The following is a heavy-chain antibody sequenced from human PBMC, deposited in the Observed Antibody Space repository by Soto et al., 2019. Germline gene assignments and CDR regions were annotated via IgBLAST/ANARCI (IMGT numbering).Heavy chain of an antibody. D-gene: IGHD1-26*01. Sequence: GGSLRLSCAASGFTFNSYAMHWVRQAPGKGLEWVAVISYDENNKYYADSVKGRFTISRDNSKNTLYLQMNSLRAEDTAVYYCARTYGTYYYVMDVWGQGTTVTVSS. CDR2: ISYDENNK. CDR3: ARTYGTYYYVMDV. J-gene: IGHJ6*02. V-gene: IGHV3-30-3*01. CDR1: GFTFNSYA.